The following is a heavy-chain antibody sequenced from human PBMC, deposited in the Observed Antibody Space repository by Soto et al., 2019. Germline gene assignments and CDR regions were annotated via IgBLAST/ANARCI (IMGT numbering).Heavy chain of an antibody. CDR2: IIPIFCTA. V-gene: IGHV1-69*13. J-gene: IGHJ4*02. CDR3: ATARYYYDSSGPHAPCDY. D-gene: IGHD3-22*01. Sequence: SVKVSCKASGGTFSSYAISWVRQAPGQGLEWKGGIIPIFCTANYAQKFQGRVTITADESTSTAYMELSSLRSEDTAVYYCATARYYYDSSGPHAPCDYWGQGTLVNVSS. CDR1: GGTFSSYA.